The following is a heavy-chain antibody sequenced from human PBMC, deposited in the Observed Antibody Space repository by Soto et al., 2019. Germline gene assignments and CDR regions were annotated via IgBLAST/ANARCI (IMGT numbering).Heavy chain of an antibody. CDR1: GGSISGSYYY. J-gene: IGHJ4*02. CDR3: ATSQKGYNWNYFDH. D-gene: IGHD1-20*01. V-gene: IGHV4-39*01. Sequence: KPSETLSLTCAVSGGSISGSYYYWAWLRQSPGKGPEWIGSVFYTGFTSYNPSLESRVSVSVDTSKSQFSLKLSAVTAADTAVYYCATSQKGYNWNYFDHWGQGALVTVPQ. CDR2: VFYTGFT.